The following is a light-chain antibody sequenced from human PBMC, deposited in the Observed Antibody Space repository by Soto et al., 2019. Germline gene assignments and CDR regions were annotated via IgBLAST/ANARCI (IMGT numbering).Light chain of an antibody. V-gene: IGLV2-14*03. CDR1: SSDVGGYSY. J-gene: IGLJ2*01. CDR3: SSYTSRSTLVV. CDR2: YVS. Sequence: QSALTQPASVSGSPGQSITISCTGTSSDVGGYSYVSWYQQHPGKAPKLMIYYVSNRPSGVSNRFSGSKSGNTASLTISGLPAEDEADYYCSSYTSRSTLVVFGGGTKLTVL.